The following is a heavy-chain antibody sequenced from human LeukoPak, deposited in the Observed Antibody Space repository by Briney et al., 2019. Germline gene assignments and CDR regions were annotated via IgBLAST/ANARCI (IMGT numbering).Heavy chain of an antibody. D-gene: IGHD4-23*01. Sequence: SVKVSCKASGGTFSSYAISWVRQAPGPGLEWMGRIIPIFGIANYAQKFQGRVTITADKSTSTAYMELSSLRSEDTAVYYCARRDYGGSNDYWGQGTLVTVSS. V-gene: IGHV1-69*04. J-gene: IGHJ4*02. CDR3: ARRDYGGSNDY. CDR1: GGTFSSYA. CDR2: IIPIFGIA.